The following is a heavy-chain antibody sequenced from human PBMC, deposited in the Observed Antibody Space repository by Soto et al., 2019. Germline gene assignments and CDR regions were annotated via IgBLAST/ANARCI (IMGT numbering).Heavy chain of an antibody. V-gene: IGHV4-4*07. J-gene: IGHJ4*02. CDR3: ARGPGGFGEFSLDD. D-gene: IGHD3-10*01. CDR1: GGSITPYY. CDR2: IYSGGST. Sequence: SSTITTTCTVSGGSITPYYWSWIRRNAGKGLEWIGRIYSGGSTNYNPSLRSRVTVSVDMSKNQFSLKLSSVTAADTAVDYCARGPGGFGEFSLDDWGQGTLVTFSS.